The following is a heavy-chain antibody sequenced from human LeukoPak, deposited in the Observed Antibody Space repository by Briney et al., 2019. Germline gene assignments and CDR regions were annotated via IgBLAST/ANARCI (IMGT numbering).Heavy chain of an antibody. V-gene: IGHV3-23*01. J-gene: IGHJ4*02. Sequence: GGSLRLSCAASGFTFSSYAMSWVRQAPGKGLEWVSAISGSGGSTYYADSVKGRFTISRDNSKNTLYLQMNSLRAEDTAVYYCAKSRYCSSTSCYTAFDYWGQGTLVTVSS. CDR3: AKSRYCSSTSCYTAFDY. D-gene: IGHD2-2*02. CDR1: GFTFSSYA. CDR2: ISGSGGST.